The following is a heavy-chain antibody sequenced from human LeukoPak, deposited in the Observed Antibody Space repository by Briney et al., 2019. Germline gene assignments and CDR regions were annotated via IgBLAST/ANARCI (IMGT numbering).Heavy chain of an antibody. Sequence: GGSLRLSCVASGFIFSSYWMSWVRQAPGKGLEWVANIKQDGSEKYYVDSVKGRFTISRDNAKNSLYLQMNSLRDEDTAVYYCARGTWIQLWLIDYWGQGTLGTVS. V-gene: IGHV3-7*01. CDR3: ARGTWIQLWLIDY. J-gene: IGHJ4*02. CDR2: IKQDGSEK. D-gene: IGHD5-18*01. CDR1: GFIFSSYW.